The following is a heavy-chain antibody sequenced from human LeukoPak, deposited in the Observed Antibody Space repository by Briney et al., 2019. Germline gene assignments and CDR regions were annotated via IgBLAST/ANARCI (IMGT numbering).Heavy chain of an antibody. CDR3: ATIRDGYNYFDY. J-gene: IGHJ4*02. CDR1: GGSISSYY. D-gene: IGHD5-24*01. V-gene: IGHV4-59*01. CDR2: IYYSGST. Sequence: SETLSLTCTVSGGSISSYYWSWIRQPPGKGLEWIGYIYYSGSTNYNPSLKSRVTISVDTSKNQFSLKLSSVTAADTAVYYCATIRDGYNYFDYWGQGTLVTVPS.